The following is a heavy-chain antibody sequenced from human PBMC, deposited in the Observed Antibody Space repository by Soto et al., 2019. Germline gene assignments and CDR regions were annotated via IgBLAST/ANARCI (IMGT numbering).Heavy chain of an antibody. CDR1: GGTFSSYT. J-gene: IGHJ4*02. CDR3: AREARAAAGNDY. CDR2: IIPILGIA. V-gene: IGHV1-69*08. D-gene: IGHD6-13*01. Sequence: QVQLVQSGAEVKKPGSSVKVSCKASGGTFSSYTISWVRQAPGQGLEWMGRIIPILGIANYAQKFQGRVTITADKATSTAYMELSSLRSEDTAVYYCAREARAAAGNDYWGQGTLVNVSS.